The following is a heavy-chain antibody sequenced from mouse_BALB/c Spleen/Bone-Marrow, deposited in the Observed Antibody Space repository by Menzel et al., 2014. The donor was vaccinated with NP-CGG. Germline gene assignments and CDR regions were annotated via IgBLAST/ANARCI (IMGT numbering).Heavy chain of an antibody. V-gene: IGHV3-6*02. CDR2: ISYDGSN. J-gene: IGHJ2*01. CDR3: ARDRYFDY. Sequence: ESGPGLVKPSQSLSLTCSVTGYSITSGYYWNWIRRFPGNKLEWMGYISYDGSNNYNPSLKNRISITRDTSKNQFFLKLNSVTTEDTATYYCARDRYFDYWGQGTTLTVSS. CDR1: GYSITSGYY.